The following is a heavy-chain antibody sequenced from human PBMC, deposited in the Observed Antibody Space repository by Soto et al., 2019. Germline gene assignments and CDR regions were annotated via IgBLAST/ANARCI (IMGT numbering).Heavy chain of an antibody. D-gene: IGHD3-22*01. CDR3: TRDLPYDSHPYQMA. CDR2: TRNKTDGYTT. Sequence: EVQLVESRGGLVQPGGSLRLSCEASGFTSSDHYMDWVRHAPGKWLEWVARTRNKTDGYTTESAASVKGRFPISRVDSKNSVFLQMNSLQTDDTAVYFCTRDLPYDSHPYQMAWGRGTLVTVSS. V-gene: IGHV3-72*01. CDR1: GFTSSDHY. J-gene: IGHJ5*02.